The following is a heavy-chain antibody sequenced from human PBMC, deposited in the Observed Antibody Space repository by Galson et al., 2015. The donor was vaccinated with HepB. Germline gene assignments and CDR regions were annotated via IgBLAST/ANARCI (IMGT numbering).Heavy chain of an antibody. V-gene: IGHV1-46*01. J-gene: IGHJ3*02. CDR1: GYTFTSYY. CDR2: INPSGGST. D-gene: IGHD6-13*01. Sequence: SVKVSCKASGYTFTSYYMHRVRQAPGQGLEWMGIINPSGGSTSYAQKFQGRVTMTRDTSTSTVYMELSSLRSEDTAVYYCARGPVNGYDAFDIWGQGTMVTVSS. CDR3: ARGPVNGYDAFDI.